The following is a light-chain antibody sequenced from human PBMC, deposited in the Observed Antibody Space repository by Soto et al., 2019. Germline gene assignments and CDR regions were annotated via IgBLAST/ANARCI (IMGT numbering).Light chain of an antibody. Sequence: EIVLTQSPGTLSLSPGERATLSCRASQSVSSSYLAWYQQKPGQPPRLLIFDASTRATGIPDRFSGSGSGTGFTLTISSLEPEDVAVYYCQQYGRSPPSWSFGQGTKVEIK. CDR1: QSVSSSY. J-gene: IGKJ1*01. CDR3: QQYGRSPPSWS. CDR2: DAS. V-gene: IGKV3-20*01.